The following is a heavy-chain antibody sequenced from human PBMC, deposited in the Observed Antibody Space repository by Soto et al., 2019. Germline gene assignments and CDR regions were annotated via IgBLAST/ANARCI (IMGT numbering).Heavy chain of an antibody. D-gene: IGHD2-15*01. CDR1: GGSISSGGYY. Sequence: PSETLSLTCTVSGGSISSGGYYWSWIRQHPGKGLEWIGYIYYSGSTYYNPSLKSRVTISVDTSKNQFSLKLSSVTASDTAMYYCARQDGLWFDPWGQGTLVTVSS. CDR2: IYYSGST. CDR3: ARQDGLWFDP. J-gene: IGHJ5*02. V-gene: IGHV4-31*03.